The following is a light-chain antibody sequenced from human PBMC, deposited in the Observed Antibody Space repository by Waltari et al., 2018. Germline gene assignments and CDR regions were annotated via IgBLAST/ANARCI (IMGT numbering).Light chain of an antibody. V-gene: IGKV3-11*01. J-gene: IGKJ4*01. CDR1: QSVGTY. CDR3: QQRRNWPLT. CDR2: EAS. Sequence: FLLTRSQDILSFSPGDRATLSCRASQSVGTYLAWYQQRPGQSPRLLIYEASYKATGIPARFSGSGSETDFTLTISSLQPEDFAVYYCQQRRNWPLTFGGGTRVQI.